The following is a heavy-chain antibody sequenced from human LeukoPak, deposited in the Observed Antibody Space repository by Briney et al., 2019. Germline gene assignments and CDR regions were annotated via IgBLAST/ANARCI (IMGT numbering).Heavy chain of an antibody. D-gene: IGHD6-19*01. V-gene: IGHV1-69*13. CDR2: IIPIFGTA. CDR1: GGIFSSYA. CDR3: ARAVAGPQEQWLSYYGMDV. J-gene: IGHJ6*02. Sequence: ASVKVSCKASGGIFSSYAISWVRQAPGQGLEWMGGIIPIFGTANYAQKFQGRVTITADESTSTAYMELSSLRSEDTAVYYCARAVAGPQEQWLSYYGMDVWGQGTTVAVSS.